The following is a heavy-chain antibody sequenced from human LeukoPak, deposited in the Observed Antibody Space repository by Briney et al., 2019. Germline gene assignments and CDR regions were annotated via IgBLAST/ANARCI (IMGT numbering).Heavy chain of an antibody. CDR3: ARENCSGDSCSHYYFDY. Sequence: PSETLSLTCTVSGGSISSYYWSWIRQPPGKGLEWIGYIYYRGSSNYNPSLESRVTISVDTSKNQFSLKLSSVTAADTAVYYCARENCSGDSCSHYYFDYWGQGTLVTVSS. CDR1: GGSISSYY. CDR2: IYYRGSS. J-gene: IGHJ4*02. V-gene: IGHV4-59*01. D-gene: IGHD2-15*01.